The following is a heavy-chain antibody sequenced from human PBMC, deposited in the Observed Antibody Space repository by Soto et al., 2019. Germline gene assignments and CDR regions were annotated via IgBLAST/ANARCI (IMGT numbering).Heavy chain of an antibody. CDR3: ARRLEYNWNYFDY. D-gene: IGHD1-20*01. CDR1: GGSISSYY. V-gene: IGHV4-59*08. J-gene: IGHJ4*02. Sequence: SETLSLTCTVSGGSISSYYWSWIRQPPGKGLEWIGYIYYSGSTNYNPSLKSRVTISVDTSKNQFSLRLSSVTAADTAVYYCARRLEYNWNYFDYWGQGTLVTVSS. CDR2: IYYSGST.